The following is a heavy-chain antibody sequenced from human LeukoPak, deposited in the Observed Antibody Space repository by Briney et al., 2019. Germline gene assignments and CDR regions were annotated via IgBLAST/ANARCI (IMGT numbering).Heavy chain of an antibody. CDR2: INDNGGST. J-gene: IGHJ4*02. Sequence: PGGSLRLSCAVSGFIFSSHGMHWVRQAPGKGLEYVSGINDNGGSTYYANSVKGRFTVSRDNSKNTLYLQMGSLRAEEMAVYFCARDFSWAFDSWGQGTLVTVSS. V-gene: IGHV3-64*01. CDR3: ARDFSWAFDS. CDR1: GFIFSSHG. D-gene: IGHD6-13*01.